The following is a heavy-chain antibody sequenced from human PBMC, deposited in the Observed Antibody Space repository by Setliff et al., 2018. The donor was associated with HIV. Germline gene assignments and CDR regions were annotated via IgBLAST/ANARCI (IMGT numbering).Heavy chain of an antibody. Sequence: ASVKVSCKASGYTFNSYAMHWVRQAPGQRPEWMGWIKTGNGDTQYSQKFRDRVTITRDTSADTVYMELRSMRDEDTAVYYCAREDSGSYYNHFDYWGQGTLVTVSS. CDR1: GYTFNSYA. CDR2: IKTGNGDT. V-gene: IGHV1-3*04. D-gene: IGHD1-26*01. J-gene: IGHJ4*02. CDR3: AREDSGSYYNHFDY.